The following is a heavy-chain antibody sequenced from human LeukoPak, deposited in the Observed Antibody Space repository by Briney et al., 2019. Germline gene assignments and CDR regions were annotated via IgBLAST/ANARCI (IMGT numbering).Heavy chain of an antibody. V-gene: IGHV1-69*04. CDR3: ARDPPGVIGYYYGMDV. Sequence: GASVKVSCKASGGTFSSYAISWVRQAPGQGLEWMGRIIPILGIANYAQKFQGRVTITADKSTSTAYMELSSLRSEDTAVYYCARDPPGVIGYYYGMDVWGQGTTVTVS. J-gene: IGHJ6*02. D-gene: IGHD3-16*02. CDR2: IIPILGIA. CDR1: GGTFSSYA.